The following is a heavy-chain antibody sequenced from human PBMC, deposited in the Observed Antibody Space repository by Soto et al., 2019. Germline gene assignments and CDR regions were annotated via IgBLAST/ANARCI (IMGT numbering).Heavy chain of an antibody. CDR2: IYWNDDK. D-gene: IGHD2-15*01. CDR3: AHTRPPVPVVVVAATTHWFDP. CDR1: GFSLSTSGVG. V-gene: IGHV2-5*01. J-gene: IGHJ5*02. Sequence: ESGPTLVNPTQTLTLTCTFSGFSLSTSGVGVGWIRQPPGKALEWLALIYWNDDKRYSPSLKSRLTITKDTSKNQVVLTMTNMDPVDTATYYCAHTRPPVPVVVVAATTHWFDPWGQGTLVTVSS.